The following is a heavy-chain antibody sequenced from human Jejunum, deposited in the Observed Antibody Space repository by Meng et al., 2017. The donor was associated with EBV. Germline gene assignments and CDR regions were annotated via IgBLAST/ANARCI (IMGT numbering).Heavy chain of an antibody. CDR1: GHTLTELS. CDR2: FDFEDGET. D-gene: IGHD3-9*01. V-gene: IGHV1-24*01. CDR3: ARYFDGWNGDRFDP. J-gene: IGHJ5*02. Sequence: QVQPVTVGAGVKKPGASVKVSCKVSGHTLTELSMHWVRQAPGKGLEWMGGFDFEDGETIYAQKFQGRVTMTEDTSTDTAYMELSSLRSEDTAVYYCARYFDGWNGDRFDPWGQGTLVTVSS.